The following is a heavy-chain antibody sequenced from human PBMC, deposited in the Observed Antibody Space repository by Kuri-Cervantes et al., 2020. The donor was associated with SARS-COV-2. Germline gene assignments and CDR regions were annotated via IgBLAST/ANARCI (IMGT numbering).Heavy chain of an antibody. CDR3: AREDPSDNWFDP. J-gene: IGHJ5*02. Sequence: SETLSLTCTVSGGSISSSSYYWGWIRQPPGKGLEWIGSIYHSGSTYYNPSLKSRVTISVDTSKNQFSLKLSSVTAADTAVYYCAREDPSDNWFDPWGQGTLVTVSS. CDR1: GGSISSSSYY. CDR2: IYHSGST. V-gene: IGHV4-39*07.